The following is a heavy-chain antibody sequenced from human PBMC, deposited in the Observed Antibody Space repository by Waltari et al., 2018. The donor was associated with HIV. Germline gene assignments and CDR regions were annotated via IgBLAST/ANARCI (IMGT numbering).Heavy chain of an antibody. Sequence: EVQLLESGGGLVQPGGSLRLSCAASGFTFSSYAMSWVRQAPGKGLEWVSAISGSAGRTYYADSVKGRFTISRDNSKNTLYVQMNSLRVEDTAVYYCASYVSGWYVDYWGQGTLVTVSS. CDR3: ASYVSGWYVDY. CDR1: GFTFSSYA. D-gene: IGHD6-19*01. J-gene: IGHJ4*02. V-gene: IGHV3-23*01. CDR2: ISGSAGRT.